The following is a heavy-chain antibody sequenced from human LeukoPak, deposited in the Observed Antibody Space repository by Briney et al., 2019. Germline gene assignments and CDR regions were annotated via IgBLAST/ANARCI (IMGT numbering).Heavy chain of an antibody. CDR1: GYTFTSYY. D-gene: IGHD5-12*01. CDR3: ARSGGYASSPIY. CDR2: INPSGGST. Sequence: ASVKVSCKASGYTFTSYYMHWVRQAPGQGLEWMGIINPSGGSTSYAQKFQGRVTMTRDTSKNQFSLKLTSVTAADTAVYYCARSGGYASSPIYWGQGTLVTVSS. J-gene: IGHJ4*02. V-gene: IGHV1-46*01.